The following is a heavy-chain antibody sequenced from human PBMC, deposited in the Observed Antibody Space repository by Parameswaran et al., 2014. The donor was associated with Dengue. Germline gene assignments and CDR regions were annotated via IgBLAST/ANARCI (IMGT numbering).Heavy chain of an antibody. J-gene: IGHJ5*02. CDR2: IYYSGST. CDR3: ARVHDYGDRWFDP. V-gene: IGHV4-39*07. Sequence: WIRQPPGKGLEWIGSIYYSGSTYYNPSLKSRVTISVDTSKNQFSLKLSSVTAADTAVYYCARVHDYGDRWFDPWGQGTLVTVSS. D-gene: IGHD4-17*01.